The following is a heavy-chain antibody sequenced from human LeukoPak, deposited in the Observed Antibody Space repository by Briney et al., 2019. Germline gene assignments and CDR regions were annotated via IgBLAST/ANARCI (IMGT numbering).Heavy chain of an antibody. J-gene: IGHJ5*02. D-gene: IGHD5-12*01. CDR1: GGTFSSYT. CDR2: IIPILGIA. Sequence: ASVKVSCRASGGTFSSYTISWVRQAPGQGLEWMGRIIPILGIANYAQKFQGRVTITADKSTSTAYMELSSLRSEDTAVYYCARDKSVESGYDRWGQGTLVTVSS. CDR3: ARDKSVESGYDR. V-gene: IGHV1-69*04.